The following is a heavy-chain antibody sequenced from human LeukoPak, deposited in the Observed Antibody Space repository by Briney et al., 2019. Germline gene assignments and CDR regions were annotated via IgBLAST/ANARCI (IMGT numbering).Heavy chain of an antibody. V-gene: IGHV4-61*02. J-gene: IGHJ3*02. D-gene: IGHD1-26*01. CDR3: AGSYRYAFDI. CDR1: GGSISSGSYY. CDR2: IYTSGST. Sequence: SQTLSLTRTVSGGSISSGSYYWSWIRQPAGTGLEWIGRIYTSGSTNYNPSLKSRVTISVDTSKNQFSLKLSSVTAADTAVYYCAGSYRYAFDIWGQGTMVTVSS.